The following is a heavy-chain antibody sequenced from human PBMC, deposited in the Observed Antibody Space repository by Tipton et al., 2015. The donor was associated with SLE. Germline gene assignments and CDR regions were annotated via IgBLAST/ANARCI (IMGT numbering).Heavy chain of an antibody. V-gene: IGHV4-38-2*02. J-gene: IGHJ5*02. Sequence: TLSLTCNISGYSIITGYYWGWVRQPPGKGLEWIGENNDRGNTNYNPSLKSRVTISLDTSQYHFSLKVTSMTAADTAIYYCARGSIGWSPTWFDTWGPGMLVTVSS. CDR3: ARGSIGWSPTWFDT. CDR1: GYSIITGYY. CDR2: NNDRGNT. D-gene: IGHD6-19*01.